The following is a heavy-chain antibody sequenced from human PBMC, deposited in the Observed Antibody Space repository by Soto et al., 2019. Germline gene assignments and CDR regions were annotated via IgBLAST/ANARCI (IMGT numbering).Heavy chain of an antibody. J-gene: IGHJ4*01. CDR3: ARVAYGNGWIFDY. D-gene: IGHD6-19*01. CDR1: GFTFSGYW. Sequence: SLRLSCAASGFTFSGYWMSWVRQASGKGLEWVANIKQDGSEKYYVDSVKGRFTLSRDNAKNSLQLQMSSLRDEDTAIYFCARVAYGNGWIFDYWGQGTLVTVSS. V-gene: IGHV3-7*01. CDR2: IKQDGSEK.